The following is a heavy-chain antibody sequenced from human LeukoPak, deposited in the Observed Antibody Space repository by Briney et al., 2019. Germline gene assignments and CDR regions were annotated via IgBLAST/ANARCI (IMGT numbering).Heavy chain of an antibody. CDR3: ARERGDFRFVDI. J-gene: IGHJ3*02. V-gene: IGHV4-59*01. Sequence: SETLSLTCTVSGGSISSYYWSWIRQPPGKGLEWIGYIDDSGSTNYNPSLKSRVTISVHTSKNQFSLKLSSVTAADTAVYYCARERGDFRFVDIWGQGTMVIVSS. D-gene: IGHD3-16*01. CDR2: IDDSGST. CDR1: GGSISSYY.